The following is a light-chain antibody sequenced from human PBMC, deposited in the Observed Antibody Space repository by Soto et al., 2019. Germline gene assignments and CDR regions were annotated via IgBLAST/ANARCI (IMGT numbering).Light chain of an antibody. V-gene: IGKV4-1*01. CDR3: QQYYSTPQT. CDR1: QSLLYSSNYKNY. Sequence: DIVMTQSPDSLAVSRGERATINCKSSQSLLYSSNYKNYLAWHQQKPGQPPKLLIYWASTRESGVPDRFSGSGSGTDFTLTISSLQAEDVAVYYCQQYYSTPQTFGQGTKVEI. CDR2: WAS. J-gene: IGKJ1*01.